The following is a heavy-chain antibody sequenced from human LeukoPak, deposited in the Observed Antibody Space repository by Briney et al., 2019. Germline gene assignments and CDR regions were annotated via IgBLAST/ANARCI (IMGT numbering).Heavy chain of an antibody. J-gene: IGHJ4*02. V-gene: IGHV1-69*05. CDR3: ARPGSGYCSGGSCYFPFDY. CDR2: IIPIFGTA. D-gene: IGHD2-15*01. CDR1: GGTFSSYA. Sequence: GASVKVSCKASGGTFSSYAISWVRQAPGQGLEWMGGIIPIFGTANYAQKFQGRVTITTDESTSTAYMELSSRRSEDTAVYYCARPGSGYCSGGSCYFPFDYWGQGTLVTVSS.